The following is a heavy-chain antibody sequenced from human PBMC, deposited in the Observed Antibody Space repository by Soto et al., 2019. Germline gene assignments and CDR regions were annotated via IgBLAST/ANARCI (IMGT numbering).Heavy chain of an antibody. Sequence: QVQFVQSGAEVRKPGASVKVSCKASGYTFSNYAVYWVRQAPGQRLEWLGWINAGNGDTKYSQNFQGRVTITRDIPASTTYMELGSLRSEDTAVYYCARGRWVRGPGKYYLDSWGQGSLVTVSS. CDR3: ARGRWVRGPGKYYLDS. V-gene: IGHV1-3*01. D-gene: IGHD3-10*01. CDR1: GYTFSNYA. CDR2: INAGNGDT. J-gene: IGHJ5*01.